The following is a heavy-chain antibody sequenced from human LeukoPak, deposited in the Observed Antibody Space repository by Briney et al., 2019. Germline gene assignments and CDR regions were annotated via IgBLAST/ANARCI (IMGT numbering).Heavy chain of an antibody. Sequence: ASVKVSCKASGYIFTGYYIHLVRQAPGQGLEWMGRINPNSGGTNYAQKFQGRVTMTRDTSIRTAYMELSNLKSDDTAVYYCARDRGSGLDAFDIWGQGTMVTVSS. D-gene: IGHD2-15*01. V-gene: IGHV1-2*06. CDR3: ARDRGSGLDAFDI. CDR1: GYIFTGYY. CDR2: INPNSGGT. J-gene: IGHJ3*02.